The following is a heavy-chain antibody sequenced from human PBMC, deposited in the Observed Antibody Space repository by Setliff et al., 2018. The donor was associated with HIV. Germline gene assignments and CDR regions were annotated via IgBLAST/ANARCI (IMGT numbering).Heavy chain of an antibody. D-gene: IGHD3-10*01. V-gene: IGHV3-23*01. CDR2: ISGSGGST. CDR3: AKANTYYYGSGVNRGVAFDI. CDR1: GFTFSSYA. J-gene: IGHJ3*02. Sequence: PGGSLRLSCAASGFTFSSYAMSWVRQAPGKGLEWVSAISGSGGSTYYADSVKGRFTISRDNSKNTLYLQMNSLRAEDTAVYYCAKANTYYYGSGVNRGVAFDIWGQGTMVTVSS.